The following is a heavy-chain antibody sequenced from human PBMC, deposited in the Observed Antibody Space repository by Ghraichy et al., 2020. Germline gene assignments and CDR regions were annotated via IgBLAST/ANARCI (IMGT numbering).Heavy chain of an antibody. CDR1: GGSISSSSYY. D-gene: IGHD2-2*01. CDR2: ISYSGST. CDR3: AGLTLGDCSSTNCHTDY. V-gene: IGHV4-39*07. Sequence: SQTLSLTCTVSGGSISSSSYYWGWIRQPPGKGLEWIGSISYSGSTYYNPCLKSRATISVDTSKNQFSLKVSSVTAADTAMYYCAGLTLGDCSSTNCHTDYWGQGTLVTVSS. J-gene: IGHJ4*02.